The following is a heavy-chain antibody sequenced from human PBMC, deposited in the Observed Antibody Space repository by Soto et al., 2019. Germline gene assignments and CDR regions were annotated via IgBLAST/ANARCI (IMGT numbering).Heavy chain of an antibody. V-gene: IGHV4-59*01. Sequence: SETLSLTCTVSGGSISSYYWSWIRQPPGKGLEWIGYIYYSGSTNYNPSLKSRVTISLDTSKNQFSLKLNSVTAADTAVYYCARGGGSYFLRGYGIDPWGQGTLVTVSS. CDR1: GGSISSYY. CDR2: IYYSGST. CDR3: ARGGGSYFLRGYGIDP. D-gene: IGHD1-26*01. J-gene: IGHJ5*02.